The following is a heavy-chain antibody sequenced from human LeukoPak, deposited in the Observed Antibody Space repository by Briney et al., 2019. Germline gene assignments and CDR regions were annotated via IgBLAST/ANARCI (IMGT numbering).Heavy chain of an antibody. CDR1: EMSFSAYY. V-gene: IGHV4-34*01. J-gene: IGHJ3*01. D-gene: IGHD6-19*01. Sequence: SETLSLTCAVSEMSFSAYYWNWIRQSPGKGLEWIGEINYGGSTKYTPSLEGRGTILIDTSKNQFSLKLTSVTAADTAVYYCARGFPPGSGSRGSHAFDVWGKGTMVTVSS. CDR3: ARGFPPGSGSRGSHAFDV. CDR2: INYGGST.